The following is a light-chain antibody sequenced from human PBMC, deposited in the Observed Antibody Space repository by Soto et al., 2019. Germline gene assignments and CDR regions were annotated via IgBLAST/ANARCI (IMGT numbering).Light chain of an antibody. CDR3: GTWDTSLSAEL. CDR2: DND. V-gene: IGLV1-51*01. CDR1: SSNIANNY. J-gene: IGLJ2*01. Sequence: QSVLTQPPSVSAAPGQKVTSSCSGSSSNIANNYVSWYQQLPVSAPKLLVYDNDRRPSGTPDRFSGSKSGTSATLGITGLQPGDEAPYSCGTWDTSLSAELFGGGTKLTVL.